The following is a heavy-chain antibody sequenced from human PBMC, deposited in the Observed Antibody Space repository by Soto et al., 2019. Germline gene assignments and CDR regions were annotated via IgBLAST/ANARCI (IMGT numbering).Heavy chain of an antibody. CDR3: ARLGGFYQSLDS. J-gene: IGHJ5*01. CDR2: IYYTGTT. V-gene: IGHV4-59*08. Sequence: QVHLQESGPGLVKPSETLSLTCTASGGSISSYYWSWIRQPPGKGLEWIGYIYYTGTTTYNPSIKSRVTISVDSSKNQFSLNLTSVSAADTAVYYCARLGGFYQSLDSWGQGTLVTVSS. CDR1: GGSISSYY. D-gene: IGHD3-22*01.